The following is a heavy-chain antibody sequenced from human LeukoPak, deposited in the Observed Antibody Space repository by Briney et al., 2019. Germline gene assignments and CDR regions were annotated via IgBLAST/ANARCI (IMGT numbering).Heavy chain of an antibody. V-gene: IGHV3-30*02. D-gene: IGHD3-22*01. J-gene: IGHJ3*02. Sequence: GGSLRLSCAASGFTFSSYGMHWVRQAPGKGLEWVAFIRYDGSNKYYADSVKGRFTISRDNAKNSLYLQMNSLRAEDTAVYYCARDGPIVVVIKDAFDIWGQGTMVTVSS. CDR1: GFTFSSYG. CDR2: IRYDGSNK. CDR3: ARDGPIVVVIKDAFDI.